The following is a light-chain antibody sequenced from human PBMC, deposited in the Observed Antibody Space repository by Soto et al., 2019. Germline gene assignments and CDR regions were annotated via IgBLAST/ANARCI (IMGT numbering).Light chain of an antibody. Sequence: QSVLTQPPSVSAAPGQKVTISCSGSSSNIGSNYVSWYKQLPGTDPKLLIYDNAKRPSRIPDRFSGSKSGTSATLGITGLQTGDEADYYCETWDNGLRVGVFGGGTKLTVL. CDR1: SSNIGSNY. CDR3: ETWDNGLRVGV. V-gene: IGLV1-51*01. CDR2: DNA. J-gene: IGLJ2*01.